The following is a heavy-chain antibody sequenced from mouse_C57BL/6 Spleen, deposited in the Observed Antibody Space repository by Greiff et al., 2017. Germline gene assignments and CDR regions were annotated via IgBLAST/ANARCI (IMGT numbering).Heavy chain of an antibody. CDR1: GYTFTNYG. CDR3: ARCVHEYFDD. J-gene: IGHJ1*01. Sequence: VQLQQSGAELVRPGASVKLSCTASGYTFTNYGMHWVKQRPGQGLEWIGEIHPGSGNTYYNEKFKGKATMTADKSSNTPYLQLRSLTSEDSAFYFCARCVHEYFDDWGPGTTVTVSS. V-gene: IGHV1-81*01. CDR2: IHPGSGNT.